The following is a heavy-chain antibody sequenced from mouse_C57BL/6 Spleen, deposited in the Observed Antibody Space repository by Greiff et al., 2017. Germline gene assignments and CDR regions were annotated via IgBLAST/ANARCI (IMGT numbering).Heavy chain of an antibody. D-gene: IGHD3-2*02. J-gene: IGHJ4*01. CDR3: ARVDSSGPYYYAIGY. Sequence: EVKLMESGPGLVKPSQSLSLTCSVTGYSITSGYYWNWLRQFPGNQLEWMGYISYDGSNNYNPSLKNRISITRDTSKNQFFLKFNSVTTEDTATNYWARVDSSGPYYYAIGYWGQGTSVTVSS. V-gene: IGHV3-6*01. CDR2: ISYDGSN. CDR1: GYSITSGYY.